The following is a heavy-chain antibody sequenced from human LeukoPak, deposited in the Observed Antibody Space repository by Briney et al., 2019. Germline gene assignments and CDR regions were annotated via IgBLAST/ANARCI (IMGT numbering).Heavy chain of an antibody. CDR3: ARDAVGASLFEY. J-gene: IGHJ4*02. V-gene: IGHV6-1*01. CDR1: GDSVSNNVAV. D-gene: IGHD1-26*01. Sequence: SQTLPLTCVISGDSVSNNVAVWNWIRQSPSRGLEWLGRTYYRSKWRNHYAVSMESRITISPDTSKNQFYLLLDSVTPEDTAVYYCARDAVGASLFEYWGQGTLVTISS. CDR2: TYYRSKWRN.